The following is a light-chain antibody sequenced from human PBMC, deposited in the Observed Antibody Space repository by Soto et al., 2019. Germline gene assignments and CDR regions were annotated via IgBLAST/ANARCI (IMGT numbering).Light chain of an antibody. Sequence: EIVLTQSPGTLSLSPGERATLSCRTSQSVSSSSLAWYQQRPGQAPRLLMYGASSRATGIPDRFSGSGSGTDFTLTISRLEPEDFAVYYCQQYERSPKAFGQGTRVEVK. J-gene: IGKJ1*01. CDR1: QSVSSSS. CDR2: GAS. V-gene: IGKV3-20*01. CDR3: QQYERSPKA.